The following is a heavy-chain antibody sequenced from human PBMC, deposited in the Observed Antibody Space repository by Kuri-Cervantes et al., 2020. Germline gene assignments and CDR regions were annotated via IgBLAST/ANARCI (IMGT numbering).Heavy chain of an antibody. J-gene: IGHJ4*02. CDR2: IGTAGDT. D-gene: IGHD6-19*01. Sequence: GESLKISCAASGFTFSSYDMHGGRQATGKGLEWVSAIGTAGDTYYPGSVKDRFTISRENAKNSLYLQMNSLRAGDTAVYYCAREGSSGWDLDYWGQGSLVTVSS. CDR3: AREGSSGWDLDY. V-gene: IGHV3-13*01. CDR1: GFTFSSYD.